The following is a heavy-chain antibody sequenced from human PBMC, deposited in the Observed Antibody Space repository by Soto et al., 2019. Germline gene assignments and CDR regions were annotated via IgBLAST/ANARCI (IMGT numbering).Heavy chain of an antibody. V-gene: IGHV4-34*01. J-gene: IGHJ5*02. Sequence: SETLSLTCVVYGGSFSGYYWSWIRQSPGKGLEWIGGINHRGSTNYNPSLESRVTISVDTSKNQFSLKLPSVTAADTAMYYCAREGFCTSKTYPVGNCFDPWGQGTLVTVSS. CDR3: AREGFCTSKTYPVGNCFDP. CDR1: GGSFSGYY. D-gene: IGHD2-2*01. CDR2: INHRGST.